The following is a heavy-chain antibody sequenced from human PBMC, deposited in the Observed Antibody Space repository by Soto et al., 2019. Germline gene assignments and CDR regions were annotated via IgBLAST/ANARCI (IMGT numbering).Heavy chain of an antibody. Sequence: QVQLVQSGAEVKKPGASVKVSCKASGYTFTSYGISWVRQAPGQGLEWMGWISAYNGNTNYAQKLQGRVTMTTDTPTRTAYMERRSLRSDDTAVYSGARDRGASGMDAWGQGTRVPVS. CDR1: GYTFTSYG. CDR2: ISAYNGNT. V-gene: IGHV1-18*01. J-gene: IGHJ6*02. CDR3: ARDRGASGMDA. D-gene: IGHD3-10*01.